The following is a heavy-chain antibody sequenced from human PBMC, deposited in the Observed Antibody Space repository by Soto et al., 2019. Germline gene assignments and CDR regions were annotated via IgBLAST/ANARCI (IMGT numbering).Heavy chain of an antibody. CDR3: AKDSSANYYYSYMDV. CDR2: ISWNSGSI. D-gene: IGHD6-13*01. CDR1: GFTFDDFA. Sequence: EVQLVESGGTLVQPGRSLRLSCAASGFTFDDFAMHWVRQAPGKGLEWVSGISWNSGSIDYADSVKGRFTISRDNAENSLYLQMNSLRPEDTASYYCAKDSSANYYYSYMDVWGKGTTVTVSS. J-gene: IGHJ6*03. V-gene: IGHV3-9*01.